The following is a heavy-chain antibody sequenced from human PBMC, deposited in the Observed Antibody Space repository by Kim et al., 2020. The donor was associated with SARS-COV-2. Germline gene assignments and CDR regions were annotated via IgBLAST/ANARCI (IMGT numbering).Heavy chain of an antibody. CDR2: INHSGST. V-gene: IGHV4-34*01. J-gene: IGHJ6*03. Sequence: SETLSLTCAVYGGSFSNHYWSWIRQPPGKGLEWIGEINHSGSTNYNPSLKSRVTISVDTSKNQFSLKLSSVTAADTAVYYCARAAIVVVPAALGLGLYYYYYMDVWGKGTTVTVSS. D-gene: IGHD2-2*01. CDR1: GGSFSNHY. CDR3: ARAAIVVVPAALGLGLYYYYYMDV.